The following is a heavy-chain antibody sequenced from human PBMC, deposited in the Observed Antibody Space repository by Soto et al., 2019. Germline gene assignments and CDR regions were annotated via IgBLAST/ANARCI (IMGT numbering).Heavy chain of an antibody. CDR3: ARETSTYYYDSSAYLGFDY. Sequence: PGGSLRLSCAASRFTISGHAMHWVRQAPGKGLEWISYISSSTTTIFYADSVKGRFTISRDNAKNSLYLQMNSLRDEDTAVYYCARETSTYYYDSSAYLGFDYWGQGTLVTVSS. CDR1: RFTISGHA. J-gene: IGHJ4*02. CDR2: ISSSTTTI. D-gene: IGHD3-22*01. V-gene: IGHV3-48*02.